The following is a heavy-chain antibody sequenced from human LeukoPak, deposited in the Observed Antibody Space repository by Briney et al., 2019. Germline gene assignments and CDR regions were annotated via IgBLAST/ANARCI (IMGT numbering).Heavy chain of an antibody. D-gene: IGHD6-13*01. CDR3: ARDHLPAAAPGYYMDV. CDR1: GGSISSHF. Sequence: SETLSLTCTVSGGSISSHFWSWIPQLPGKGLEWIGDIYNSGITNYNPSLKSRVTMSVDTSKNQFSLMLRSVSAADTAVYYCARDHLPAAAPGYYMDVWGKGTTVTVSS. J-gene: IGHJ6*03. V-gene: IGHV4-59*11. CDR2: IYNSGIT.